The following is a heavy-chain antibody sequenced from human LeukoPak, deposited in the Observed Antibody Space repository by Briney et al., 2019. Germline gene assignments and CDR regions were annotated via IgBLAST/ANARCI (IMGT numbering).Heavy chain of an antibody. V-gene: IGHV4-39*07. D-gene: IGHD3-22*01. J-gene: IGHJ4*02. CDR2: IYYSGST. CDR1: GGSISSSSYY. CDR3: ARDMEDYYDSSLDY. Sequence: PSETLSLTCTVSGGSISSSSYYWGWIRQPPGKGLEWIGSIYYSGSTYYNPSLKSRVTISVDTSKNQFSLKLSSVTAADTAVYYCARDMEDYYDSSLDYWGQGTLVTVSS.